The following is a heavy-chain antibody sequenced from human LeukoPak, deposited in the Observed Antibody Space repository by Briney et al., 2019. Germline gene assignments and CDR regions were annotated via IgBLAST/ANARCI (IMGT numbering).Heavy chain of an antibody. CDR2: ITASGGGT. CDR1: GFTFSTYG. D-gene: IGHD4-23*01. J-gene: IGHJ4*02. V-gene: IGHV3-23*01. CDR3: AKWDRDYGGSHYPDY. Sequence: GGSLRLSCAASGFTFSTYGMTWVRQAPGKGLEWVSAITASGGGTYYAASVKGRFTISRDHSKSTLYLQMNSLRAEDTAIYYCAKWDRDYGGSHYPDYWGQGTLVTVSA.